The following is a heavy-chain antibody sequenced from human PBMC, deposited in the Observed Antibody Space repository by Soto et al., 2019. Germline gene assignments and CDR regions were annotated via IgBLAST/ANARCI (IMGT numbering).Heavy chain of an antibody. D-gene: IGHD5-12*01. J-gene: IGHJ4*02. CDR3: ARAHLLVEMATHTPVNYFDC. Sequence: QVQLQESGPGLVKPSQTLSLTCTVSGGSISSGGYYWSWIRQHPGKGLEWIGYIYYSGSTYYNPSLKSRVTISVDTSKNQFSLKLSSVTAADTAVYYCARAHLLVEMATHTPVNYFDCWGQGTLVTVSS. V-gene: IGHV4-31*03. CDR1: GGSISSGGYY. CDR2: IYYSGST.